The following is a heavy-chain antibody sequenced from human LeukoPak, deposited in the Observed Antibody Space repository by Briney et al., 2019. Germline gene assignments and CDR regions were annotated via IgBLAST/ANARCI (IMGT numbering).Heavy chain of an antibody. J-gene: IGHJ4*02. CDR3: VKDRGGSGWSPFDF. CDR2: INKIGTTT. Sequence: GGSLRLSCSASGFSFSASGMHWVRQAPAKGLDYISSINKIGTTTYYADSAKGRFTISRDNSKNTLYLEMSHLRVEDSSVYYCVKDRGGSGWSPFDFWGLGTLVGVSS. D-gene: IGHD6-13*01. V-gene: IGHV3-64D*08. CDR1: GFSFSASG.